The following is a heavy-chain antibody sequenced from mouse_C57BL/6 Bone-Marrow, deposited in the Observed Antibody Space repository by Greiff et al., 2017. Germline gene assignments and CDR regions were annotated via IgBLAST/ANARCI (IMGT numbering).Heavy chain of an antibody. CDR1: GYSFTGYY. D-gene: IGHD3-1*01. J-gene: IGHJ3*01. CDR2: INPSTGGT. V-gene: IGHV1-42*01. CDR3: ARRGRGAWFAY. Sequence: EVQLQQSGPELVKPGASVKISCKASGYSFTGYYMNWVKQSPEKSLEWIGEINPSTGGTTYNQKFKAKATLTVDKASSTAYMQLKSLTSEDSAVYYCARRGRGAWFAYWGQGTLVTVPA.